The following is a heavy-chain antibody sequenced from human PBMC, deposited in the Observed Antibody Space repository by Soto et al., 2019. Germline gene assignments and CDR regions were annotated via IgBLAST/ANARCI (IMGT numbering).Heavy chain of an antibody. V-gene: IGHV1-69*01. CDR3: ARDLHSSGWYEYFDY. J-gene: IGHJ4*02. CDR1: GGTFSSYA. CDR2: IIPIFGTA. Sequence: QVQLVQSGAEVKKPGSSVKVSCQASGGTFSSYAISWVRQAPGQGLEWMGGIIPIFGTANYAQKFKGRVTITADESTSTAYMELSSLRSEDTAVYYGARDLHSSGWYEYFDYWGQGTLVTVSS. D-gene: IGHD6-19*01.